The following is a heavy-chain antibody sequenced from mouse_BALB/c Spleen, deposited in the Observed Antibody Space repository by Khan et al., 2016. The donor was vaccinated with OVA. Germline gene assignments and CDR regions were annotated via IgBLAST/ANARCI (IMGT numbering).Heavy chain of an antibody. CDR3: ARSLYYSYGYGLDY. J-gene: IGHJ4*01. Sequence: EVQLVESGPGLVKPSQSLSLTCTVTGYSITSDYAWNWIRHFPGNKLEWMGYISSSGSASYNPSLKSRISITRDTSKNQFFLQLKSVTTEDTATYYFARSLYYSYGYGLDYWGRGTSVTVSS. CDR1: GYSITSDYA. D-gene: IGHD2-12*01. CDR2: ISSSGSA. V-gene: IGHV3-2*02.